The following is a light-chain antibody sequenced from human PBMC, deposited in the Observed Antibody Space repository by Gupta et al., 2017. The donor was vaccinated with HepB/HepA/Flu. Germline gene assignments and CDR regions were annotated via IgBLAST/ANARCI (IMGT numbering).Light chain of an antibody. J-gene: IGKJ1*01. V-gene: IGKV3-15*01. Sequence: EIVMTQSRTTLSVSPRERATLSCRASQSVSRNLAWYQQKPGQVPRLLIYGASTRATGIPARFSGSGSGTEFTLTISSRQSEDFAVYYCQQKNNWPRSLGQGTKVEIK. CDR3: QQKNNWPRS. CDR1: QSVSRN. CDR2: GAS.